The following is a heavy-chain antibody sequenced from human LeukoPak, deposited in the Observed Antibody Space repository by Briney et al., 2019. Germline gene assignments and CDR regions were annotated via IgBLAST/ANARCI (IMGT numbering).Heavy chain of an antibody. J-gene: IGHJ5*02. CDR1: GGSISSYY. D-gene: IGHD2-15*01. CDR2: IYYSGST. CDR3: ARQRRCSGGSCYTPWSDP. Sequence: PSETLSLTCTVSGGSISSYYWSWIRQPPGKGLEWIGYIYYSGSTNYNPSLKSRVTISVDTSKNQFSLKLSSVTAADTAVYYCARQRRCSGGSCYTPWSDPWGQGTLVTVSS. V-gene: IGHV4-59*08.